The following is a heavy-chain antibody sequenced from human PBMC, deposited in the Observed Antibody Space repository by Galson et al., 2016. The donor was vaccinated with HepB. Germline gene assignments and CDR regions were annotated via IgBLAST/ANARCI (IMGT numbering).Heavy chain of an antibody. CDR2: ISDGGLP. D-gene: IGHD1-26*01. CDR3: AKPPADRRWDLLPGDY. J-gene: IGHJ4*02. V-gene: IGHV3-23*01. CDR1: GFSFDDYG. Sequence: SLRLSCAASGFSFDDYGMTWVRQAPGKGLEWVSSISDGGLPHYADSVKGRFTISRDNYRKSVYLQMNSLRPEGTAMYYCAKPPADRRWDLLPGDYWGQGILVTVSS.